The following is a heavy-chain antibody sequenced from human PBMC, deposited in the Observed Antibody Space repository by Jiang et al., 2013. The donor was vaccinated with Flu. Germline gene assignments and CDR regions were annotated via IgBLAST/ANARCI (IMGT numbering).Heavy chain of an antibody. CDR3: TRGAPDLDY. CDR1: GDSVSSNSAS. CDR2: TYHRSKWHN. V-gene: IGHV6-1*01. Sequence: QTLSLTCAISGDSVSSNSASWNWIRHVPPRGLEWLGRTYHRSKWHNDYALSVKSRITIKPDTSKNQFSLQLNSVTPEDTAVYYCTRGAPDLDYWGQGTLVTVSS. J-gene: IGHJ4*02.